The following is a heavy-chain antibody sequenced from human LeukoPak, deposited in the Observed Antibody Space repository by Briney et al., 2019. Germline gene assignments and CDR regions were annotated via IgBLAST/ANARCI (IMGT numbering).Heavy chain of an antibody. Sequence: SETLSLTCAVDGGSFSGYYWSWIRQPPGKGLEWIGEINHSGSTNYNPSLKSRVTISVDTSKNQFSLKMSSVTAADTAVYYCAREAQKYCSGGSCYGPGDCWGQGTLVTVSS. CDR2: INHSGST. D-gene: IGHD2-15*01. CDR3: AREAQKYCSGGSCYGPGDC. J-gene: IGHJ4*02. V-gene: IGHV4-34*01. CDR1: GGSFSGYY.